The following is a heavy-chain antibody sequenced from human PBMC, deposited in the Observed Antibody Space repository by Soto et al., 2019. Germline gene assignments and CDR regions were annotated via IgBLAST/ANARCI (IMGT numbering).Heavy chain of an antibody. Sequence: GGSLRLSCAASGFTFRSYAMHWVRQAPGKGLEWVAVISYDGSNKYYADSVKGRFTISRDNSKNTLYLQMNSLRAEDTAVYYCARDGGYSSGWYPSNYYYYYGMDVWGQGTTVTVSS. J-gene: IGHJ6*02. CDR3: ARDGGYSSGWYPSNYYYYYGMDV. CDR1: GFTFRSYA. CDR2: ISYDGSNK. D-gene: IGHD6-19*01. V-gene: IGHV3-30-3*01.